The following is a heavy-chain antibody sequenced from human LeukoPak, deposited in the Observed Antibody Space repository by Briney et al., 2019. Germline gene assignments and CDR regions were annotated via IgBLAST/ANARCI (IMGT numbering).Heavy chain of an antibody. Sequence: SETLSLTCTVSGGSISSGGYYWSWIRQHPGKGLEWIGYIYYSGSTYYNPSLKSRVTISVDTSKNQFSLKLSSVTAADTAVYYCAREDVLRYFMDYWGQGTLVTVSS. V-gene: IGHV4-31*03. D-gene: IGHD3-9*01. J-gene: IGHJ4*02. CDR3: AREDVLRYFMDY. CDR1: GGSISSGGYY. CDR2: IYYSGST.